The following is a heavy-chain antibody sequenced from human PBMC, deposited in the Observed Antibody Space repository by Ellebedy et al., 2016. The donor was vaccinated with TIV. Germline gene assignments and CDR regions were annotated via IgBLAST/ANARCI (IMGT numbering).Heavy chain of an antibody. Sequence: ASVKVSCKASGYTFTSYGISWVRQAPGQGLEWMGWISAYNGNTNYAQKLQGRVTMTTDTSTSTAYMELRSLRSDDTAVYYCARAGMTTVTKNWFDPWGQGTLVTVSS. CDR2: ISAYNGNT. CDR3: ARAGMTTVTKNWFDP. J-gene: IGHJ5*02. V-gene: IGHV1-18*01. D-gene: IGHD4-17*01. CDR1: GYTFTSYG.